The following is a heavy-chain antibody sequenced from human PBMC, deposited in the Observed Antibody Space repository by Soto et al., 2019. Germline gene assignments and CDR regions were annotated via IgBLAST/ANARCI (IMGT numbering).Heavy chain of an antibody. D-gene: IGHD5-12*01. CDR3: AKDSGYSGYDVYDYYYGMDV. CDR1: GFTFSLYG. J-gene: IGHJ6*02. CDR2: TSYDGSNK. V-gene: IGHV3-30*18. Sequence: QVQLVESGGGVVQPGRSLRLSCAASGFTFSLYGMHWVRQAPGKGLEWVAVTSYDGSNKYYADSVKGRFTISRDNSKNTLYLQMNSLRVEDTAVYYCAKDSGYSGYDVYDYYYGMDVWGQGPTVTVSS.